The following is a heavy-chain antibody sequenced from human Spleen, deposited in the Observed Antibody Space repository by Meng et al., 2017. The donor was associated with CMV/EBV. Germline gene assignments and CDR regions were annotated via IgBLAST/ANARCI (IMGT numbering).Heavy chain of an antibody. D-gene: IGHD3-16*02. V-gene: IGHV1-24*01. CDR1: TRTELP. Sequence: TRTELPRHWVRQTRGKGLEWMGAFDPGDGETIYAQRLQSRVTVTEDTSIDTAYMELSSLRSEDTAVYFCARGPRTTFGGVIIWPLEFWGQGTLVTVSS. CDR2: FDPGDGET. CDR3: ARGPRTTFGGVIIWPLEF. J-gene: IGHJ4*02.